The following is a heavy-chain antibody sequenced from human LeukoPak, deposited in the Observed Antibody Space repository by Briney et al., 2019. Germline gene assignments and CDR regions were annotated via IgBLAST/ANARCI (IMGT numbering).Heavy chain of an antibody. CDR3: ATGGRAEAQYFQD. J-gene: IGHJ1*01. CDR1: GFSFSDVD. CDR2: IKSGSSYM. V-gene: IGHV3-21*04. D-gene: IGHD6-19*01. Sequence: GGSLRLSCAASGFSFSDVDMNWVRQAPGKGLEWVAFIKSGSSYMFYADSVKGRFTIFRDNAKNSLYLQMNSLRDEDTAVYYCATGGRAEAQYFQDWGQGTLVTVSS.